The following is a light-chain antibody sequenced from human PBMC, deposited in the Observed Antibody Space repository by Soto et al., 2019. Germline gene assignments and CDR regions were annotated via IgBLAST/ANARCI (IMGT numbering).Light chain of an antibody. V-gene: IGKV3-11*01. CDR1: QSVSSN. CDR3: QQRSNWPLT. Sequence: ENLLTPSPGTLCLSPGDRATLSRRASQSVSSNLAWYQQKPGQAPRLLIYDASNRATGIPARFSGSGSGTDFTLTISSLEPEDFAVYYCQQRSNWPLTFGGGTKVDIK. J-gene: IGKJ4*01. CDR2: DAS.